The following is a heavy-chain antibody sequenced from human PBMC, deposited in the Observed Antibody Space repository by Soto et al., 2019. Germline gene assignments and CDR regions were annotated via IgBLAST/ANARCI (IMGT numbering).Heavy chain of an antibody. CDR2: INHSGST. Sequence: QVQLQQWGAGLLKPSETLSLTCAVYGGSFSGYYWSWIRQPPGKGLEWIGEINHSGSTNYNPSLKSRVTISVDTSKNQFSLKLSSVTAADTAVYYCAVPATSSYYYYMDVWGKGTTVTVSS. V-gene: IGHV4-34*01. CDR3: AVPATSSYYYYMDV. J-gene: IGHJ6*03. CDR1: GGSFSGYY.